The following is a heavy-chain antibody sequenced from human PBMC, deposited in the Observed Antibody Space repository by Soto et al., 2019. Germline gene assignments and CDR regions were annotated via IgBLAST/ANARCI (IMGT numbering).Heavy chain of an antibody. CDR2: ISDSGSSI. CDR3: ARDTAFINSGFFDA. CDR1: GFTFSDYY. V-gene: IGHV3-11*01. J-gene: IGHJ5*02. Sequence: GGSLRLSCAASGFTFSDYYMNWIRQAQGKGLEWVSYISDSGSSIFYAHSVKGRFTISRDSARKSLYLHMSSLRVEDTAVYYCARDTAFINSGFFDAWGQGTPVTVSS. D-gene: IGHD3-22*01.